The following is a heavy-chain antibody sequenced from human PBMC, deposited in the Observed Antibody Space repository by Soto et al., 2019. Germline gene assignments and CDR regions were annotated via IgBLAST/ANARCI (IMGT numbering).Heavy chain of an antibody. Sequence: GASLKVSCKASGGTFSSYAISWVRQAPGQGLEWMGGIIPIFGTANYAQKFQGRVTITADKSTSTAYMELSSLRSEDTAVYYCARFLAVGDYYYGMDVWGQGTTVTAP. D-gene: IGHD2-15*01. CDR1: GGTFSSYA. V-gene: IGHV1-69*06. CDR3: ARFLAVGDYYYGMDV. J-gene: IGHJ6*02. CDR2: IIPIFGTA.